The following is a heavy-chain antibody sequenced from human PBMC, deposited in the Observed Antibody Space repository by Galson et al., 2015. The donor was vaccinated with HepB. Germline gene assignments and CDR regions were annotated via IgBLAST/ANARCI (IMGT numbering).Heavy chain of an antibody. CDR1: GFTFRSYG. CDR2: ISNDGGNI. V-gene: IGHV3-30-3*01. CDR3: ARYIYSGSGSYIDY. D-gene: IGHD3-10*01. Sequence: SLRLSCAASGFTFRSYGLHWVRQAPGKGLEWVALISNDGGNIYYADSVKGRFTISRDTSKNTLYLQMKSLRADDTAVYYCARYIYSGSGSYIDYWGQGTLVTVSS. J-gene: IGHJ4*02.